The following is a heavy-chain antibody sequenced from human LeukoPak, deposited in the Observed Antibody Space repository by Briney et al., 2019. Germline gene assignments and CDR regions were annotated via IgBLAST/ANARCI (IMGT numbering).Heavy chain of an antibody. CDR1: GGTFSSYA. Sequence: ASVKVSCKASGGTFSSYAISWVGQAPGQGLEWMGGIIPIFGTANYAQKFQGRVTITADKSTSTAYMELSSLRSEDTAVYYCARGDSSGRFDYWGQGTLVTVSS. D-gene: IGHD6-19*01. CDR2: IIPIFGTA. J-gene: IGHJ4*02. CDR3: ARGDSSGRFDY. V-gene: IGHV1-69*06.